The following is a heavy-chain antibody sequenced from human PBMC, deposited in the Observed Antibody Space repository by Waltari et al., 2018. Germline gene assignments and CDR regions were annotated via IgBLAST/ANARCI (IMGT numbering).Heavy chain of an antibody. CDR3: AKPRSPRDYYFDY. D-gene: IGHD3-10*01. J-gene: IGHJ4*02. CDR2: IWYDGSNK. V-gene: IGHV3-30*18. Sequence: QVQLLESGGGVVQPGRSLRLSCAASGFTFSSYGMHWVRQAPGKGLEWVAVIWYDGSNKYYADSVKGRFTISRDNSKNTLYLQMNSLRAEDTAMYYCAKPRSPRDYYFDYWGQGTLVTVSS. CDR1: GFTFSSYG.